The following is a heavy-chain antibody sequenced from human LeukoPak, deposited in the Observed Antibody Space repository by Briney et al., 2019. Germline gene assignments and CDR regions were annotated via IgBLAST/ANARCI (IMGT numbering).Heavy chain of an antibody. CDR2: IYYSGNT. V-gene: IGHV4-61*08. CDR1: GDSVSNGDYY. J-gene: IGHJ3*02. CDR3: ARDGRSVGVDAFDI. D-gene: IGHD3-10*01. Sequence: SETLSLTCTVSGDSVSNGDYYWNWIRQPPGKGLEWIGIIYYSGNTNYNPSLKSRVTISVDTSKNQFSLKLSSVTAADTAVYYCARDGRSVGVDAFDIWGQGTMVTVSS.